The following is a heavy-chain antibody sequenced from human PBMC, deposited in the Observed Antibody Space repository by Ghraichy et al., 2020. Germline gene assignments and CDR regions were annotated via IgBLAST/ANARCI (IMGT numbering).Heavy chain of an antibody. CDR1: GFTFSDHY. Sequence: GGSLRLSCGASGFTFSDHYMDWVRQAPGKGLEWVGRIRNKANSYTTQYAASVKGRFTISRDDSKNSLYLQMNSLKTEDTAVYYCARGGGSSWYSRLDFWGQGTLVTVSS. J-gene: IGHJ4*02. CDR2: IRNKANSYTT. CDR3: ARGGGSSWYSRLDF. V-gene: IGHV3-72*01. D-gene: IGHD6-13*01.